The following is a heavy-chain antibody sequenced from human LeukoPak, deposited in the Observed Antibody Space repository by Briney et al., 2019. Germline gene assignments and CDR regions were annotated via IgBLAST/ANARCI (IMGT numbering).Heavy chain of an antibody. CDR3: ARDGGLPHFDY. V-gene: IGHV3-7*01. J-gene: IGHJ4*02. CDR2: IKQVGSAD. D-gene: IGHD1-26*01. Sequence: GGSLRLSCAATGFTFTNYWMGWVRQAPAKGLEWVANIKQVGSADSYVDSVKGRFTISRDNAENLVYLQINSLRAEDTAVYYCARDGGLPHFDYWGQGTLVTVSS. CDR1: GFTFTNYW.